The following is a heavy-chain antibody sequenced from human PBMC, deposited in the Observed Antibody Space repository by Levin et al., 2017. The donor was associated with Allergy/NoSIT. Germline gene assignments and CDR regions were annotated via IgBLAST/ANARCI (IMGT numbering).Heavy chain of an antibody. D-gene: IGHD1-14*01. CDR2: ISYDGSNK. J-gene: IGHJ3*02. Sequence: GESLKISCAASGFTFSSYAMHWVRQAPGKGLEWVAVISYDGSNKYYADSVKGRFTISRDNSKNTLYLQMNSLRAEDTAVYYCARDLRGPGGFDIWGQGTMVTVSS. CDR1: GFTFSSYA. V-gene: IGHV3-30-3*01. CDR3: ARDLRGPGGFDI.